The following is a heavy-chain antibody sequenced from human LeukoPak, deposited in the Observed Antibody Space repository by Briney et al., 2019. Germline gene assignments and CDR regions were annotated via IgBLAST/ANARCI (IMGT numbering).Heavy chain of an antibody. V-gene: IGHV4-59*01. CDR2: IHYSGST. CDR1: GGSITNYY. D-gene: IGHD3-10*01. J-gene: IGHJ4*02. Sequence: PSETLSLTCTVSGGSITNYYWSWIRQPPGKGLEWIGHIHYSGSTKYKSSLKSRVTISVDTSKNQFSLKLNSVTAADTAVYYCARGKEVITMLRGLKPGYYFGYWGQGTLVTVSS. CDR3: ARGKEVITMLRGLKPGYYFGY.